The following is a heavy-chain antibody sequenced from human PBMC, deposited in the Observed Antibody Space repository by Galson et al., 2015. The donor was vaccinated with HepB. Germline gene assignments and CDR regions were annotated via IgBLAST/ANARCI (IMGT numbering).Heavy chain of an antibody. V-gene: IGHV1-2*02. CDR3: ARDGYDYVWGSYRYGTGIDY. J-gene: IGHJ4*02. D-gene: IGHD3-16*02. Sequence: SVKVSCKASGYTFTGYYMHWVRQAPGQGLEWMGWINPNSGGTNYAQKFQGRVTMTRDTSISTAYMELSRLRSDDTAVYYCARDGYDYVWGSYRYGTGIDYWGQGTLVTVSS. CDR2: INPNSGGT. CDR1: GYTFTGYY.